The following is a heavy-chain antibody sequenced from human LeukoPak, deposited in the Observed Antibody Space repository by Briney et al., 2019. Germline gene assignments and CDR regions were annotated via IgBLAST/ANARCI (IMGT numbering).Heavy chain of an antibody. CDR3: ARLDFPTPDC. D-gene: IGHD2-15*01. CDR2: IYYSGSA. Sequence: SETLSLTCTVSGGSISSTSYFWGWIRQPPGKGLEWIANIYYSGSAYYSPSLKSRVTISVDTSKNQFSLKLSSVTATDTAVYYCARLDFPTPDCWGQGTLVTVSS. V-gene: IGHV4-39*01. J-gene: IGHJ4*02. CDR1: GGSISSTSYF.